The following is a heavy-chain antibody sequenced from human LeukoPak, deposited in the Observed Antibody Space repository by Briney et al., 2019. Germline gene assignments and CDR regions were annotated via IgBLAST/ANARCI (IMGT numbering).Heavy chain of an antibody. D-gene: IGHD6-13*01. Sequence: GGSLRLSCAASGFTFSSYGMSWVRQAPGKGLEWVSAISGSGGSTYYADSVKGRFTISRDNAKNSLYLQMNSLRAEDTAVYYCAGGSSSWYLTGIDYWGQGTLVTVSS. CDR1: GFTFSSYG. V-gene: IGHV3-23*01. J-gene: IGHJ4*02. CDR2: ISGSGGST. CDR3: AGGSSSWYLTGIDY.